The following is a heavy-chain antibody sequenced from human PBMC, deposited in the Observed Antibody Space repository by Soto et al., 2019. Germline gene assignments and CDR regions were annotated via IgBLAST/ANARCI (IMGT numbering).Heavy chain of an antibody. D-gene: IGHD6-19*01. J-gene: IGHJ4*02. CDR2: IYWDDDK. CDR1: GFSLTTTGVG. CDR3: AHGGGLEQWLYRLDH. V-gene: IGHV2-5*02. Sequence: QITLKESGPSLVKPTQTLTLNCTFSGFSLTTTGVGVVWIRQPPGKAREWLALIYWDDDKHYSPSLRSRLTVTKDTTKNQVVLTLTNVDPADTGTYCCAHGGGLEQWLYRLDHWGQGTLVTVSS.